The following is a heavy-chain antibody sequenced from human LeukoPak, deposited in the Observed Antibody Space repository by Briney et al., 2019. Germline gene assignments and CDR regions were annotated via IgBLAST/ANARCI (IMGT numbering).Heavy chain of an antibody. J-gene: IGHJ5*02. CDR1: GFTFSSYA. D-gene: IGHD3-22*01. CDR3: AKERKYYYDSSGYLFDP. V-gene: IGHV3-23*01. CDR2: ISGSGGST. Sequence: GGSLRLSCAASGFTFSSYAMSWVRQAPGKGLEWVSAISGSGGSTYYADSVKGRSTISRDNSKNTLYLQMNSLRAEDTAVYYCAKERKYYYDSSGYLFDPWGQGTLVAVSS.